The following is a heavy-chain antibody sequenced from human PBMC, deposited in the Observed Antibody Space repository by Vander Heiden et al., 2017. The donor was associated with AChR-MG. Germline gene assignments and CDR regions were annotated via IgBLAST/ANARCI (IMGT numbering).Heavy chain of an antibody. D-gene: IGHD6-6*01. J-gene: IGHJ4*02. V-gene: IGHV3-23*01. CDR2: ISGNGGST. CDR1: GFTFSSYS. Sequence: EVQLLESGGGLVQPGGSLRLSCAASGFTFSSYSMSWVRQAPGKGLEWVSGISGNGGSTYYADSVKGRFTISRDSSKSTLYLQMNSLRADDTAVYHCANTYSTSSWFLDYWGQGTLVTVSS. CDR3: ANTYSTSSWFLDY.